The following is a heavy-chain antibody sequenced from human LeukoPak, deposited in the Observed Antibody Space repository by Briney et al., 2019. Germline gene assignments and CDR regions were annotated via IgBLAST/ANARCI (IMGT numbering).Heavy chain of an antibody. CDR2: ISSSRSTI. V-gene: IGHV3-48*01. Sequence: GGSLRLSCAASGFTFSSYSMNWVRQVPGKGLEWVSYISSSRSTIYYADSVKGRFTISRDNAKNSLYLQMNSLRAEDTAVYYCAREYCSSTSCLYDYWGQGTLVTVSS. J-gene: IGHJ4*02. CDR3: AREYCSSTSCLYDY. CDR1: GFTFSSYS. D-gene: IGHD2-2*01.